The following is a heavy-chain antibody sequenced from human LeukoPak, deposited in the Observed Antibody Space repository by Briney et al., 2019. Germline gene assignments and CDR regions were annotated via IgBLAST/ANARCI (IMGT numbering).Heavy chain of an antibody. CDR1: GYSFTSSW. D-gene: IGHD1-14*01. J-gene: IGHJ4*02. Sequence: GESLKISCKGSGYSFTSSWIAWVRQMPGKGLDWMGIIYPGDSDTTYSPSFQGQVTISADKSISTAYLQWSSLKASDTAMYYCARQIAGPNQFLDYWGQGTLVTVSS. CDR3: ARQIAGPNQFLDY. CDR2: IYPGDSDT. V-gene: IGHV5-51*01.